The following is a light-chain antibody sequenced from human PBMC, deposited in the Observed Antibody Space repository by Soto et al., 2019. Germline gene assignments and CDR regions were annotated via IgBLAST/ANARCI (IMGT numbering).Light chain of an antibody. Sequence: QAVVPQEPSLTVSPGGTVTLTCGSSTGAVTNGHYPYWFQQEPGQAPRTLIYDTTNRHSWTPARFSGSLLGGKAALTLSGAQPEDEAEYYCLLSYNGPYVFGTGTKVTVL. V-gene: IGLV7-46*01. CDR1: TGAVTNGHY. CDR3: LLSYNGPYV. J-gene: IGLJ1*01. CDR2: DTT.